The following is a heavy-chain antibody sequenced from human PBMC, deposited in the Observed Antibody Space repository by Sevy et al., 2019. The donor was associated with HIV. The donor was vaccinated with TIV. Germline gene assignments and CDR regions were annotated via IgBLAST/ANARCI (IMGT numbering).Heavy chain of an antibody. CDR3: ARDRVPWAMAGVVATYGMDV. Sequence: ASVKVSCNSGRTFSDYYIHWVRQAPGQGLEWMGRINPNSRVTNYAQKIQGRVTMTRDTSKTTAYMELSSLRSDDTAVYYCARDRVPWAMAGVVATYGMDVWGQGTTVTVSS. D-gene: IGHD2-15*01. V-gene: IGHV1-2*06. CDR1: GRTFSDYY. J-gene: IGHJ6*02. CDR2: INPNSRVT.